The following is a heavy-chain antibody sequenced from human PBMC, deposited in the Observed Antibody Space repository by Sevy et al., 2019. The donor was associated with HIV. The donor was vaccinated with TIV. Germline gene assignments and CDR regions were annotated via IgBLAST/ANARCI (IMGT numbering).Heavy chain of an antibody. CDR2: IKRKTAGGTT. D-gene: IGHD3-9*01. J-gene: IGHJ3*02. CDR1: GFTFRNAW. CDR3: TTLSDIDGDAFDI. V-gene: IGHV3-15*01. Sequence: GGSLRLSCAASGFTFRNAWMSWVRQAPGKGLEWVGRIKRKTAGGTTDYAAPVKDRFTISRDDSKNTLYLQMNILKFEDTAVYYCTTLSDIDGDAFDIWGQGTMVTVSS.